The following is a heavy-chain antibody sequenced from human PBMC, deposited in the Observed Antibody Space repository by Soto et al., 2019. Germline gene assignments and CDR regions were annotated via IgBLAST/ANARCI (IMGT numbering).Heavy chain of an antibody. J-gene: IGHJ5*02. CDR2: IYYSGST. D-gene: IGHD6-13*01. Sequence: QVQLQESGPGLVKPSETLSLTCTVSGGSISSYYWSWIRQPPGKGLEWIGYIYYSGSTNYNPSLKSRVTISVDTSKNQCSLKLSSVTAADTAVYYCARGIGYSSSWYDWFDPWGQGTLVTVSS. CDR1: GGSISSYY. CDR3: ARGIGYSSSWYDWFDP. V-gene: IGHV4-59*01.